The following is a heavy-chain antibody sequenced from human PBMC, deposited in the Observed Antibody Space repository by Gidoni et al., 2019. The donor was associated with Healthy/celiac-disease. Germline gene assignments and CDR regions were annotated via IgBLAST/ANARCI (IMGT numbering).Heavy chain of an antibody. CDR1: GFTFSSYA. CDR2: ISYDGSNK. CDR3: ASYLKTDIGYYDILTGYYGPVDY. D-gene: IGHD3-9*01. Sequence: QVQLVESGGGVVQPGRSLRLSCAASGFTFSSYAMHWVRQAPGKGLEWVAVISYDGSNKYYADSVKGRFTISRDNSKNTLYLQMNSLRAEDTAVYYCASYLKTDIGYYDILTGYYGPVDYWGQGTLVTVSS. V-gene: IGHV3-30-3*01. J-gene: IGHJ4*02.